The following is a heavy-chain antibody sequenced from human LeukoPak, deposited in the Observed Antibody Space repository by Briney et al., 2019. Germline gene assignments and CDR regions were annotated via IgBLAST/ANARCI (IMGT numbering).Heavy chain of an antibody. CDR3: AKRRGLELLYYYYMDV. Sequence: GGSLRLSCAASGFTVSSNYMSWVRQASGKGLEWVSAISGSGGSTYYADSVKGRFTISRDNSKNTLYLQMNSLRAEDTAVYYCAKRRGLELLYYYYMDVWGKGTTVTVSS. J-gene: IGHJ6*03. CDR1: GFTVSSNY. CDR2: ISGSGGST. V-gene: IGHV3-23*01. D-gene: IGHD1-7*01.